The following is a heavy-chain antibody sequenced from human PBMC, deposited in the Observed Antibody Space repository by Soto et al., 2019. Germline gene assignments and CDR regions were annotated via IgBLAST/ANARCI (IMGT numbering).Heavy chain of an antibody. D-gene: IGHD3-22*01. CDR1: GYTFTSYA. CDR2: INAGNGNT. J-gene: IGHJ4*02. V-gene: IGHV1-3*01. CDR3: AREEGAYYYDSSGYPY. Sequence: QVQLVQSGAEVKKPGASVKVSFKASGYTFTSYAMHWVRQAPGQRLEWMGWINAGNGNTKYSQKFQGRVTITRDTSASTAYMELSSLRSEDTAVYYCAREEGAYYYDSSGYPYWGQGTLVTVSS.